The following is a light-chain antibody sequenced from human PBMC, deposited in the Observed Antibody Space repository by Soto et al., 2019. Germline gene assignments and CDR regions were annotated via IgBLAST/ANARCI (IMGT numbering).Light chain of an antibody. CDR1: QSVSSSY. V-gene: IGKV3-20*01. Sequence: EIVLTQSPGTLSLSPGERATLSCRASQSVSSSYLAWYQQKPGQAPRLLIYGASSRATGIPDRFSGSGSGTDFNITISRLEPEACAVYYCQQYGSSPPYTFGQGTQLEIK. CDR3: QQYGSSPPYT. J-gene: IGKJ2*01. CDR2: GAS.